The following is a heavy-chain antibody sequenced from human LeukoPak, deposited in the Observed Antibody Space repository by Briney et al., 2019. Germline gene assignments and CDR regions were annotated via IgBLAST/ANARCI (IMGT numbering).Heavy chain of an antibody. V-gene: IGHV1-8*03. CDR3: ARGRDPAHYYYYYMDV. Sequence: ASVKVSCKASGYTFTGYYMHWVRQAPGQGLEWMGWMNPNSGNTGYAQKFQGRVTITRNTSISTAYMELSSLRSEDTAVYYCARGRDPAHYYYYYMDVWGKGTTVTVSS. CDR1: GYTFTGYY. J-gene: IGHJ6*03. CDR2: MNPNSGNT.